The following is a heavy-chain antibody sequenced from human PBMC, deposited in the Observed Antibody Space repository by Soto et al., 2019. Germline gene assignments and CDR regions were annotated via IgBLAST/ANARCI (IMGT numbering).Heavy chain of an antibody. D-gene: IGHD6-19*01. CDR2: INSDGSTT. J-gene: IGHJ3*02. CDR1: GFTLSDYW. Sequence: EVQLVESGGGLVQPGGSLRLSCAASGFTLSDYWMHWVRQAPGKGLVWVSRINSDGSTTNYADSVKGRFTISRDNAKNTLYLQMNSLRAEDTAVYYCAIDLAVAGSDTFDIWGQGTMVTVSS. V-gene: IGHV3-74*01. CDR3: AIDLAVAGSDTFDI.